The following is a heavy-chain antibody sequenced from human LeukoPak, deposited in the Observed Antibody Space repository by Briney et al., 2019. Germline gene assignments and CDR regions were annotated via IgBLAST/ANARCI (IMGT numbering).Heavy chain of an antibody. CDR1: GFTFSSYE. CDR2: ISSSGRTI. D-gene: IGHD4/OR15-4a*01. V-gene: IGHV3-48*03. J-gene: IGHJ4*02. Sequence: GGSLRLSCAASGFTFSSYEMNWVRQAPGKGLEWVSYISSSGRTIYYADSVKGRFTISRDNAKNSLYLQMNSLGAEDTAVYYCARVWWPTYYFDYWGQGTLVTVSS. CDR3: ARVWWPTYYFDY.